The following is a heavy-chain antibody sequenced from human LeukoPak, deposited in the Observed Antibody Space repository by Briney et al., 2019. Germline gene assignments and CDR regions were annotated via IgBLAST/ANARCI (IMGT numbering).Heavy chain of an antibody. CDR3: ARDHEFTMVRGVHYYYYYMDV. V-gene: IGHV1-46*01. J-gene: IGHJ6*03. Sequence: ASVKVSCKASGYTFTSYYMHWVRQAPGQGLEWMGIINPSGGSTSYAQKFQGRVTMTRDMSTSTVYMGLSSLRSEDTAVYYCARDHEFTMVRGVHYYYYYMDVWGKGTTVTVSS. CDR2: INPSGGST. D-gene: IGHD3-10*01. CDR1: GYTFTSYY.